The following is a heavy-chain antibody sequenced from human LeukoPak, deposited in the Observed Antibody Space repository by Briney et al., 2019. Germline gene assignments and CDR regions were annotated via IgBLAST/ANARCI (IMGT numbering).Heavy chain of an antibody. V-gene: IGHV4-59*12. Sequence: ASETLSLTCTVSGGSISSYYWSWIRQPPGKGLEWIGYIYYSGSTNYNPSLKSRVTISVDRSKNQFSLKLSSVTAADTAVYYCARGQVGATPYFDYWGQGTLVTVSS. CDR1: GGSISSYY. J-gene: IGHJ4*02. CDR3: ARGQVGATPYFDY. CDR2: IYYSGST. D-gene: IGHD1-26*01.